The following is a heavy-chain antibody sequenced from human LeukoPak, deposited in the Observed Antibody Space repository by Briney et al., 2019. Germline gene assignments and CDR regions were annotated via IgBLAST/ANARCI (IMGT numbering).Heavy chain of an antibody. J-gene: IGHJ4*02. CDR1: GFTFSSYA. CDR3: ARGANSGSYYYFDY. V-gene: IGHV3-64*01. D-gene: IGHD1-26*01. CDR2: ISSNGGST. Sequence: PGGSLRLSCAASGFTFSSYAMHWVRQAPGKGLEYVSAISSNGGSTYYANSVKGRFTISRDNSKNTLYLQMGGLRAEDMAVYYCARGANSGSYYYFDYWGQGTLVTVSS.